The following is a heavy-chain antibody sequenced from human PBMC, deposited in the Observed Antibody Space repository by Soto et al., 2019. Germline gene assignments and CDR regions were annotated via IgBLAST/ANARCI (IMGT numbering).Heavy chain of an antibody. CDR1: GFILSDHY. Sequence: GGSLRLSCAASGFILSDHYMDWVRQAPGKGLEWVGRSRDKVNSYTTEYAASVRGKFTISRDDSKNSLYLQVDSLKTEDPAVYYCVRVRTPGSYCPFDSWGQGTLVTVSS. CDR3: VRVRTPGSYCPFDS. CDR2: SRDKVNSYTT. J-gene: IGHJ4*02. V-gene: IGHV3-72*01. D-gene: IGHD1-1*01.